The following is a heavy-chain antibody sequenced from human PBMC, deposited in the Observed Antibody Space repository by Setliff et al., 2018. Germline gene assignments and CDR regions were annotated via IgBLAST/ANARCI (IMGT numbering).Heavy chain of an antibody. CDR1: GFTFSSYA. V-gene: IGHV3-23*01. D-gene: IGHD2-15*01. J-gene: IGHJ4*02. CDR3: ARTCSGSGCYAGLDS. CDR2: ISGSGGST. Sequence: GGSLRLSCAASGFTFSSYAMSWVRQAPGKGLEWVSAISGSGGSTYYADSVKGRFTISRDNSKNTLYLEMNSLRPEDTAVYYCARTCSGSGCYAGLDSWGQGLLVTVSS.